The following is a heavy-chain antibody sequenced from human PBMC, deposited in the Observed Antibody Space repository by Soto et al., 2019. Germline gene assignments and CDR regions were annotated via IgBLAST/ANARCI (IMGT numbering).Heavy chain of an antibody. J-gene: IGHJ6*02. Sequence: SVKVSCKASGGTFGSYSITWVRQAPGQRLEWMGEIIPLLRTVNYAQKFQDRVTITGDRSTSTVYMALSSLRSDDTAVYYCARDPVDLFGYMDVWGQGTTVPVSS. CDR3: ARDPVDLFGYMDV. CDR1: GGTFGSYS. CDR2: IIPLLRTV. V-gene: IGHV1-69*08. D-gene: IGHD6-25*01.